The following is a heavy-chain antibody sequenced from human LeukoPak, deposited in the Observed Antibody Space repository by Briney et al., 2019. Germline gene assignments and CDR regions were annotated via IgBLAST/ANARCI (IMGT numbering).Heavy chain of an antibody. J-gene: IGHJ3*02. V-gene: IGHV5-51*01. CDR1: GNRFTFYW. CDR2: IYPGDSDT. Sequence: SLQISFQGSGNRFTFYWIGWGRPMPGKGLEWMGTIYPGDSDTRYSPSFQGQVTISVDKSISTAYLQWSSLKASDTAMYYRVRLSRITMIRGVPSGAFDIWGQGTMVTVS. D-gene: IGHD3-10*01. CDR3: VRLSRITMIRGVPSGAFDI.